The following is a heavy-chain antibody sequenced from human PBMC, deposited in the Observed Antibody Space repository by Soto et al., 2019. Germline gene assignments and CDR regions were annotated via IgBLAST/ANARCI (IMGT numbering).Heavy chain of an antibody. CDR2: ISSSSSYT. CDR1: GFTFSDYY. CDR3: ARRDGYNFNSFDY. Sequence: GGSLRLSCAASGFTFSDYYMSWIRHAPGKGLEWVSYISSSSSYTNYADSVKGRFTISRDNAKNSLYLQMNSLRAEDTAVYYCARRDGYNFNSFDYWGQGTLVTVSS. D-gene: IGHD5-12*01. J-gene: IGHJ4*02. V-gene: IGHV3-11*06.